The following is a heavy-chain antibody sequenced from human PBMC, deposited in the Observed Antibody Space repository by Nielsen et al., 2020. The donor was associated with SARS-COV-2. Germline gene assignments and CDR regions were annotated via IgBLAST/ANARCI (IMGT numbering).Heavy chain of an antibody. D-gene: IGHD2-15*01. V-gene: IGHV3-21*04. Sequence: GESLKISCAASGFSFSDYAMNWVRQAPGKGLEWVSSISSTGSYIYYANSVKGRFTVSRDNAKNSLYLQMNSLRAEDTALYYCAKGSCSDGSCHFDYWGQGSLVTVSS. J-gene: IGHJ4*02. CDR2: ISSTGSYI. CDR1: GFSFSDYA. CDR3: AKGSCSDGSCHFDY.